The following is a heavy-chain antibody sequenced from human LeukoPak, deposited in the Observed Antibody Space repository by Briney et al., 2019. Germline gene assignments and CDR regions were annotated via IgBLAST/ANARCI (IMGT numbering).Heavy chain of an antibody. J-gene: IGHJ4*02. CDR1: GFTFGDYA. D-gene: IGHD3-10*01. Sequence: GGSLRLSCTTSGFTFGDYAMSWVRQAPGKGLEWVGFIRSKAYGGTTEYAASVKGRFTISRDDSKSIAYLQMNSLKTEDTAVYYCTRGGWFGELGDFDYWGQGTLVTVSS. V-gene: IGHV3-49*04. CDR2: IRSKAYGGTT. CDR3: TRGGWFGELGDFDY.